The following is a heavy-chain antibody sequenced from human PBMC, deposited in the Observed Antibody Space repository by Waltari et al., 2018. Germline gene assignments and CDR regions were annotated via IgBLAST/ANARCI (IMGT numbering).Heavy chain of an antibody. V-gene: IGHV4-59*01. J-gene: IGHJ4*02. CDR3: VGGVRRWGGPHWFDY. Sequence: QVQLQESGPGLVKPSETLSLTCSVSGGSISSYYWSWIRQPPGKVLELVGYRYYSGSSGYNVDDSGRTDDNPSLKSRVTLSVDTSKNQFSLNLESVTAADTAIYYCVGGVRRWGGPHWFDYWCQGALVTVSS. D-gene: IGHD1-26*01. CDR2: RYYSGSSGYNVDDSGRT. CDR1: GGSISSYY.